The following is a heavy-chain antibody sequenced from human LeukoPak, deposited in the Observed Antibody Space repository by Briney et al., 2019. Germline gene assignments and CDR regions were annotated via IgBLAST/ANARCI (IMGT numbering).Heavy chain of an antibody. D-gene: IGHD6-6*01. V-gene: IGHV3-23*01. J-gene: IGHJ4*02. CDR2: ISGSGGST. CDR3: ALSSSPCCFDY. Sequence: GGSLSLSCAASGFTFSSYAMSWVRQAPGKGLEWVSAISGSGGSTYYADSVKGRFTISRDNSKTTLYLQMNSLRAEDTAVYYCALSSSPCCFDYWGQGTLVTVSS. CDR1: GFTFSSYA.